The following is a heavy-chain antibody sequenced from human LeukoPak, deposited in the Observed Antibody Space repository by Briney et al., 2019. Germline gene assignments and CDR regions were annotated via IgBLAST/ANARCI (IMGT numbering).Heavy chain of an antibody. CDR3: AKSRGLSTSGPAYDY. Sequence: GGSLRLSCAASGFTFSNYAMSWVRQAPGKGLEWVSSISGSGGSTLYADSAKGRFTISRDNSKNTLYLQMNSLRAEDTAVYYCAKSRGLSTSGPAYDYWGQGTLVTVSS. V-gene: IGHV3-23*01. CDR2: ISGSGGST. D-gene: IGHD2-2*01. J-gene: IGHJ4*02. CDR1: GFTFSNYA.